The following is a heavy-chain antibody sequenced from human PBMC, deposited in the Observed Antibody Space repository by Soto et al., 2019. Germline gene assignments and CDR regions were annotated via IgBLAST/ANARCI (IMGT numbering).Heavy chain of an antibody. CDR3: VRGTSYSYVYPLDY. Sequence: QVQLQQWGAGLLKPSETLSLTCAVYGASFSGYYWSWIRQPPGKGLEWIGEINHGGSTFYNPTLKKHPTIPSDTPRTQLSLTMSSVTAADTAVYFCVRGTSYSYVYPLDYWAQGTLVTFS. CDR2: INHGGST. D-gene: IGHD5-18*01. J-gene: IGHJ4*02. CDR1: GASFSGYY. V-gene: IGHV4-34*01.